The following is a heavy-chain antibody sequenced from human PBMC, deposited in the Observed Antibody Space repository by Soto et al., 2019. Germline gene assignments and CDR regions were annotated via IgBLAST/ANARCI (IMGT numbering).Heavy chain of an antibody. V-gene: IGHV1-2*04. CDR3: ARESWTGYYPYAFDI. D-gene: IGHD3-3*01. CDR1: GYTFTGYY. CDR2: INPNSGGT. J-gene: IGHJ3*02. Sequence: ASVKVSCKASGYTFTGYYMHWVRQAPGQGFEWMGWINPNSGGTNYAQKFQGWVTMTRDTSISTAYMELSRLRSDDTAVYYCARESWTGYYPYAFDIWGQGTMVTVSS.